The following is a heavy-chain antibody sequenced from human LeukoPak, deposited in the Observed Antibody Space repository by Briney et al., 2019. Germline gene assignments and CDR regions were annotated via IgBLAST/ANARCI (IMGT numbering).Heavy chain of an antibody. D-gene: IGHD5-24*01. CDR3: AGKRSLQFRYYYYGMDV. CDR2: INHSGST. CDR1: GGSFSGYY. V-gene: IGHV4-34*01. J-gene: IGHJ6*02. Sequence: SETLSLTCAVYGGSFSGYYWSWIRQPPGKGLEWIGEINHSGSTNYNPSLKSRVTISVDTSKNQFSLKLSSVTAADTAVYYCAGKRSLQFRYYYYGMDVWGQGTTVTVSS.